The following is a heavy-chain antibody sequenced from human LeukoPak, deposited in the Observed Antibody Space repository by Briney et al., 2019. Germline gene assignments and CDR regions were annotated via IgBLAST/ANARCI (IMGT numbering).Heavy chain of an antibody. CDR2: ISGDGGNT. CDR3: AKDLLVRGWAYYYMNV. D-gene: IGHD3-10*01. Sequence: GGSLRLSCAASGFTFDDYVMHWVRQAPGKGLEWVSLISGDGGNTYYADSVKVRFTISRDNSENSLYQQMNSLRTEDTALYYCAKDLLVRGWAYYYMNVWGKGTAVTVSS. CDR1: GFTFDDYV. V-gene: IGHV3-43*02. J-gene: IGHJ6*03.